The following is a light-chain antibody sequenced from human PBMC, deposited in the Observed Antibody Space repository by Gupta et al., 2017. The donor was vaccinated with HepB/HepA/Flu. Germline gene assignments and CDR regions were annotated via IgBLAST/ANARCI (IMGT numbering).Light chain of an antibody. V-gene: IGLV1-40*01. CDR3: QSYDGSLSGSV. Sequence: QSVLTQPLSVSGGPGTRVTIPCTGSRSNIGAGYDVQWYQQLPGTAPKLLICRDTMRPSGVPARFAGSKSGASAALVITGLQAEDEADYYCQSYDGSLSGSVFGGGTKRTVL. J-gene: IGLJ2*01. CDR2: RDT. CDR1: RSNIGAGYD.